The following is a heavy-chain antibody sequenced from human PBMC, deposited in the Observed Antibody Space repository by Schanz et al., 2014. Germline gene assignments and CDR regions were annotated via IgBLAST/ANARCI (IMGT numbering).Heavy chain of an antibody. D-gene: IGHD2-21*01. CDR1: GGTFSSYT. J-gene: IGHJ4*02. V-gene: IGHV1-8*02. Sequence: QVQLVQSEAEVKKPGSSVKVSCKASGGTFSSYTISWVRQAPGQGLEWLGWMNPNSGNPGFAQKFRGRVTMTRDTSTSTVYMELSSLRSEDTAVYYCARDRLECGAECYSVEVFEIWGQGTLVIVSS. CDR2: MNPNSGNP. CDR3: ARDRLECGAECYSVEVFEI.